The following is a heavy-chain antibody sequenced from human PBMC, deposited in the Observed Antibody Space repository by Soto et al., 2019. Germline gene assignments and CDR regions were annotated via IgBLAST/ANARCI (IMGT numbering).Heavy chain of an antibody. CDR3: AATTDGYDFWSGYYTVFDY. J-gene: IGHJ4*02. D-gene: IGHD3-3*01. Sequence: ASVKVSCKASGLTFTSSAVQWVRQARGQRLEWIGWIVVGSGNTNYAQKFQERVTITRDMSTSTAYMELSSLRSEDTAVYYCAATTDGYDFWSGYYTVFDYWGQGTLVTVSS. CDR1: GLTFTSSA. V-gene: IGHV1-58*01. CDR2: IVVGSGNT.